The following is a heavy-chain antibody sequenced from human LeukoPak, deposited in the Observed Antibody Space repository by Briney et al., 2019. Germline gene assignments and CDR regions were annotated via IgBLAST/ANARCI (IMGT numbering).Heavy chain of an antibody. Sequence: PSETLSLTCAVYGGSFSGYYWSWIRQPPGKGLEWIGEINHSGSTNYNPSPKSRVTISVDTSKNQFSLKLSSVTAADTAVYYCARGVYYYGSAHYYYYYMGVWGKGTTVTVSS. D-gene: IGHD3-10*01. J-gene: IGHJ6*03. CDR2: INHSGST. V-gene: IGHV4-34*01. CDR3: ARGVYYYGSAHYYYYYMGV. CDR1: GGSFSGYY.